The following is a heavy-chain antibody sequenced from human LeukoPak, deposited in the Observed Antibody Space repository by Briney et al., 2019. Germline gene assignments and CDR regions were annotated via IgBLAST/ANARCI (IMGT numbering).Heavy chain of an antibody. CDR3: ARENDRYGRIDY. CDR1: GGSISPYY. Sequence: SETLSLTCTVSGGSISPYYWTWIRQPPGKGLEWIGYIFYSGNTNYNPSLKSRVTMSVDTSNNQFSLRLTSVTAADTAVYYCARENDRYGRIDYWGQGTQVTVSS. J-gene: IGHJ4*02. D-gene: IGHD5-18*01. CDR2: IFYSGNT. V-gene: IGHV4-59*01.